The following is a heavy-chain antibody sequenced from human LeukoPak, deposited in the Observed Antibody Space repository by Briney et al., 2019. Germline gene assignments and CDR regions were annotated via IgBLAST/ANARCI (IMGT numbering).Heavy chain of an antibody. V-gene: IGHV1-69*13. J-gene: IGHJ6*02. CDR1: GGTFSSYA. Sequence: EASVRVSCKASGGTFSSYAISWVRQAPGQGLEWMGGIIPIFGTANYAQKFQGRVTITADGSTSTAYMELSSLRSEGAAVYYCARDLWSRIAARQDPYYYYGMDVWGQGTTVTVSS. D-gene: IGHD6-6*01. CDR2: IIPIFGTA. CDR3: ARDLWSRIAARQDPYYYYGMDV.